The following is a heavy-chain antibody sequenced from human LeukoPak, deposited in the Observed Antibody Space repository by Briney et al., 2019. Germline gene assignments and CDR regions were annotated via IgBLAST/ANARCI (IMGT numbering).Heavy chain of an antibody. D-gene: IGHD3-10*01. V-gene: IGHV3-7*01. Sequence: QSGGSLRLSCAASGFTFSSYWMSWVRQAPGKGLEWVANIKQDGSEKYYVDSVKGRFTISRDNAKNSLYLQMNSLRAEDTAVYYCARDNDYYGSGSPFDYWGQGTLVTVSS. J-gene: IGHJ4*02. CDR1: GFTFSSYW. CDR3: ARDNDYYGSGSPFDY. CDR2: IKQDGSEK.